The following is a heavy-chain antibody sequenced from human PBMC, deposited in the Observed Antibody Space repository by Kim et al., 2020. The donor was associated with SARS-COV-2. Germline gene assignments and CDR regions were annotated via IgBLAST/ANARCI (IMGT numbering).Heavy chain of an antibody. CDR3: ARGAVAGTRY. CDR1: GGSFSGYY. Sequence: SETLSLTCAVYGGSFSGYYWSWIRQPPGKGLEWIGEINHSGSTNYNPSLKSRVTISVDTSKNQFSLKLSSVTAADTAVYYCARGAVAGTRYWGQGTLVTVSS. D-gene: IGHD6-19*01. CDR2: INHSGST. V-gene: IGHV4-34*01. J-gene: IGHJ4*02.